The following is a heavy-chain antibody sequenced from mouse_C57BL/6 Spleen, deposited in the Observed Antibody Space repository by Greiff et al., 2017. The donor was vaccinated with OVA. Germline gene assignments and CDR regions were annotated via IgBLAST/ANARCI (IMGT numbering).Heavy chain of an antibody. CDR2: IDPENGDT. CDR1: GFNIKDDY. J-gene: IGHJ3*01. CDR3: TTPFITTVVARAY. Sequence: EVQLQQSGAELVRPGASVKLSCTASGFNIKDDYMHCVKQRPEQGLEWIGWIDPENGDTEYASKFQGKATITADTSSNTAYLQLSSLTSEDTAVYYCTTPFITTVVARAYWGQGTLVTVSA. D-gene: IGHD1-1*01. V-gene: IGHV14-4*01.